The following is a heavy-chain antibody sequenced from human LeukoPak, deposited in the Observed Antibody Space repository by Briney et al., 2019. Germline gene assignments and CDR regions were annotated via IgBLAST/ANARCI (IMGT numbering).Heavy chain of an antibody. Sequence: PSETLSLTCTVSGGSIRSYYWSWIRQPPGKGLEWIGYIYYSGSTHYNPSLKSRVTISVDTSKNQVSVKLRSVPAADTAVYYCARTTEGYAGGPGYSYYYYMDVWGKGTTVTISS. V-gene: IGHV4-59*01. CDR2: IYYSGST. CDR1: GGSIRSYY. CDR3: ARTTEGYAGGPGYSYYYYMDV. D-gene: IGHD5-12*01. J-gene: IGHJ6*03.